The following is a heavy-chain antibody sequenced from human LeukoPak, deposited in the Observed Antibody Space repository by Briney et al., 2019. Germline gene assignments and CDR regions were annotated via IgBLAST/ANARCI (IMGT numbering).Heavy chain of an antibody. CDR2: VDYSGGDT. J-gene: IGHJ4*02. V-gene: IGHV3-23*01. D-gene: IGHD3-9*01. CDR1: GFTLSSYE. Sequence: GGSLRLSCTVSGFTLSSYEMSWIRQAPGKGLEWVSSVDYSGGDTHYADSVMGRFTISRDNSKNTLYLLMNSLRAEDTAVYFCAKLSGIRGTHLVISDWGQGTLVTVSS. CDR3: AKLSGIRGTHLVISD.